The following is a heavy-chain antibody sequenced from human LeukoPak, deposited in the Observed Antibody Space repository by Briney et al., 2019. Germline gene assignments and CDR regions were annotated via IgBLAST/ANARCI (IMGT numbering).Heavy chain of an antibody. D-gene: IGHD3-22*01. V-gene: IGHV4-39*01. CDR3: AKHYYDSSGYYTGVGFDY. CDR1: GGSISSSSYY. J-gene: IGHJ4*02. CDR2: IYYSGST. Sequence: SETLSLTCTVSGGSISSSSYYWGWIRQPPGKGLEWIGSIYYSGSTYYNPSLKSRLTISVDTSKNQFSLKLSSVTAADTAVYYCAKHYYDSSGYYTGVGFDYWGQGTLVTVSS.